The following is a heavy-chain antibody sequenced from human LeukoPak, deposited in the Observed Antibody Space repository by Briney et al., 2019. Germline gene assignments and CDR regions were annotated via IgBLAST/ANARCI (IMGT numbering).Heavy chain of an antibody. Sequence: PGGSLRLSCAASGFVFSDYYMSWIRQAPGKGLEWVANINLDGSEKYYVDSVKGRFTISRDNAKNSLYLQMNSLRAEDTAVYYCARGITSGPRRYDVRNFDYWGQGTPVTVSS. CDR1: GFVFSDYY. CDR2: INLDGSEK. CDR3: ARGITSGPRRYDVRNFDY. D-gene: IGHD3-3*01. J-gene: IGHJ4*02. V-gene: IGHV3-7*01.